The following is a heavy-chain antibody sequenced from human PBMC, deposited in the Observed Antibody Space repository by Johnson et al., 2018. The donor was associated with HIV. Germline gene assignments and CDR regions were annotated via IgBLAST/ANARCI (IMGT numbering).Heavy chain of an antibody. D-gene: IGHD3-3*02. J-gene: IGHJ3*02. CDR3: ARAHLIFPKNAFDI. CDR1: GFTFSSFW. CDR2: IKLDGSEK. Sequence: VQLVESGGGLVQPGGSLRLSCAASGFTFSSFWMTWVRQAPGKGLEWVANIKLDGSEKYYVDSVKGRFTISRDSVKNSVYLLMNSLRVEDTAVYYCARAHLIFPKNAFDIWGQGTMVSVSS. V-gene: IGHV3-7*01.